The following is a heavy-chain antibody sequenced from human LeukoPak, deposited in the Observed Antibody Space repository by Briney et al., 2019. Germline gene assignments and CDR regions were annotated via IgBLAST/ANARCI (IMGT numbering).Heavy chain of an antibody. D-gene: IGHD6-19*01. Sequence: GGSLRLSCAASGFTFSSYAMSWVRQAPGKGLEWVSAISGSGGSTYYADSVKGRFTISRDNSKNTLYLQMNSLRAEDTAVYYCAKFIEPQWPVQGYYFDYWGQGTLVTVSS. V-gene: IGHV3-23*01. CDR2: ISGSGGST. J-gene: IGHJ4*02. CDR3: AKFIEPQWPVQGYYFDY. CDR1: GFTFSSYA.